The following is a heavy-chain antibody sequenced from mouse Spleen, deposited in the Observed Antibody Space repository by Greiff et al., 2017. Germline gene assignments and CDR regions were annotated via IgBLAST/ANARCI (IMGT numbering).Heavy chain of an antibody. CDR3: VRQQLGLRHYYAMDY. CDR2: IRSKSNNYAT. D-gene: IGHD3-1*01. CDR1: GFSFNTYA. J-gene: IGHJ4*01. Sequence: EVKLVESGGGLVQPKGSLKLSCAASGFSFNTYAMNWVRQAPGKGLEWVARIRSKSNNYATYYADSVKDRFTISRDDSESMLYLQMNNLKTEDTAMYYCVRQQLGLRHYYAMDYWGQGTSVTVSS. V-gene: IGHV10-1*01.